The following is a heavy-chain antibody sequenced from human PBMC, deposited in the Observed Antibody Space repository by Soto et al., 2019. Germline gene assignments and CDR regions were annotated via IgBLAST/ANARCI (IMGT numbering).Heavy chain of an antibody. Sequence: QVQLQESGPGLVKPSETLSLTCTVSGGSVISGSYYWSWIRQPPGKGLEWVGCISDTGSGDYHPPLKRQVTISVHTSKIQFSLRLNSVTAADTAVYYCARAHSGYDPLGMDVGGQGTTVTVSS. J-gene: IGHJ6*02. D-gene: IGHD5-12*01. CDR2: ISDTGSG. CDR1: GGSVISGSYY. CDR3: ARAHSGYDPLGMDV. V-gene: IGHV4-61*01.